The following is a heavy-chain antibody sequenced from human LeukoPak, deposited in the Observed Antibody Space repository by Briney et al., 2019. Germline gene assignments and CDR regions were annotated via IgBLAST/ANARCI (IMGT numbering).Heavy chain of an antibody. Sequence: PGGSLRLSCAASGFTFSSYWMTWVRQAPGKGLGWVASIKQDGSEKYYVDSVKGRFTISRDNAKNSLYLQMNSLRAEDTAVYYCARVRYSYGYYFDYWGQGTLVTVSS. CDR1: GFTFSSYW. CDR3: ARVRYSYGYYFDY. J-gene: IGHJ4*02. V-gene: IGHV3-7*01. CDR2: IKQDGSEK. D-gene: IGHD5-18*01.